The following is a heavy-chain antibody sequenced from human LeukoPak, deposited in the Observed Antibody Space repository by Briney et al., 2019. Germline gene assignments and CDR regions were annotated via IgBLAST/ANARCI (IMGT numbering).Heavy chain of an antibody. CDR1: GGSISSYY. CDR2: IYTSGST. V-gene: IGHV4-4*07. CDR3: ARDLRGGSYPNWFDP. D-gene: IGHD1-26*01. J-gene: IGHJ5*02. Sequence: SETLSLTCTVSGGSISSYYWSWIRQPAGKGLEWIGRIYTSGSTNYNPSLKSRVTMSVDTSKNQFSLKLSSVTAADTAVYYCARDLRGGSYPNWFDPWGQGTLVTVSS.